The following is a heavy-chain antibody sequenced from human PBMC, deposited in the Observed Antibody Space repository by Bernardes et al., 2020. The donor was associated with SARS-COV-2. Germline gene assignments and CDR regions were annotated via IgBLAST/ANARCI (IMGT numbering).Heavy chain of an antibody. V-gene: IGHV3-30*18. CDR1: GFTFSSYG. Sequence: GGSLRLSCTASGFTFSSYGMHWVRQAPGKGREGMAFISYDERSIYYAESVKGRFTISRDNSKSTVYLQMNSLRPEDTAIDYCAKDLSTYYYDNSGHYSLFDFWGQGTLVTVSS. CDR2: ISYDERSI. CDR3: AKDLSTYYYDNSGHYSLFDF. J-gene: IGHJ4*02. D-gene: IGHD3-22*01.